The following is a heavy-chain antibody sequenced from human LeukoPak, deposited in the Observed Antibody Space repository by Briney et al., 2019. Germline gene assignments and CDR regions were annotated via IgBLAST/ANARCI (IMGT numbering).Heavy chain of an antibody. V-gene: IGHV1-24*01. CDR2: FDPEDGET. CDR1: GYTLTELS. D-gene: IGHD3-10*01. J-gene: IGHJ4*02. Sequence: ASVKVSCKVSGYTLTELSMHWVRQAPGKGLEWMGGFDPEDGETIYAQKFQGRVTMTEDTSTDTAYMELSSLRSEDTAVYYCATSITMVRGVPDFDYWGQGTLVTVSS. CDR3: ATSITMVRGVPDFDY.